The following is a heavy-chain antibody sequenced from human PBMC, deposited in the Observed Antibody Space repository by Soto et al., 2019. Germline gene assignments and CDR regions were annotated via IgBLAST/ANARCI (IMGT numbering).Heavy chain of an antibody. D-gene: IGHD3-10*01. CDR1: GFTFDDYA. CDR3: AKDRGTMVRGVIITYFDY. CDR2: ISWNSGSI. J-gene: IGHJ4*02. V-gene: IGHV3-9*01. Sequence: GGSLRLSCAASGFTFDDYAMHWVRQAPGKGLEWVSGISWNSGSIGYADSVKGRFTISRDNAKNSLYLQMNSLRAEDTALYYCAKDRGTMVRGVIITYFDYWGQGTLVTVSS.